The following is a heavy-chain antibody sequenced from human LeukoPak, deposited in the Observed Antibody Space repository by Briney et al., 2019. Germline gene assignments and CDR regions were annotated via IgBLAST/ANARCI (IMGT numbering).Heavy chain of an antibody. CDR1: GFTFSSYE. CDR3: AREWLSGSETPFDY. Sequence: GGSLRLSCAASGFTFSSYEMNWVRQAPGKGLEWVSYISSSGSTIYYADSVKGRFTISRDNAKNSLFLQMNSLRAEDTAVYYCAREWLSGSETPFDYWGQGTLVTVSS. D-gene: IGHD3-22*01. V-gene: IGHV3-48*03. CDR2: ISSSGSTI. J-gene: IGHJ4*02.